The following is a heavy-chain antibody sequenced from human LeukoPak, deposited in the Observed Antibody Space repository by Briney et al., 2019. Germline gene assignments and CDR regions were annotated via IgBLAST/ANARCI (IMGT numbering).Heavy chain of an antibody. CDR2: ISAYNGNT. CDR3: ARENDYDFGSGLFDY. V-gene: IGHV1-18*01. Sequence: ASVKVSCKASGYTFTSYGISWVRQAPGQGLEWMGWISAYNGNTNYAQKLQGRVTMTTDTSTSTAYMELRSLRSDDTAVYYCARENDYDFGSGLFDYWGQGTLVTVSS. J-gene: IGHJ4*02. CDR1: GYTFTSYG. D-gene: IGHD3-3*01.